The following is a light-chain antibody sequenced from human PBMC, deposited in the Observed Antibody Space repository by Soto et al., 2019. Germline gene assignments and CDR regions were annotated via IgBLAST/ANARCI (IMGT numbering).Light chain of an antibody. J-gene: IGKJ4*01. CDR3: QQYGGSPRVT. V-gene: IGKV3-20*01. CDR1: QSVSSNY. Sequence: EIVLTQSPGTLSLSPGERATLSCRASQSVSSNYLAWYQQKPGQAPRLLIYGASSRATGIPDRFSGSGSGTDFHLTISRLEPEDFAVYYCQQYGGSPRVTFGGGTKVEI. CDR2: GAS.